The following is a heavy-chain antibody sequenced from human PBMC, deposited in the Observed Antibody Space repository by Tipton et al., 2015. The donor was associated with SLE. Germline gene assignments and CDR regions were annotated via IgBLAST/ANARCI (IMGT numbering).Heavy chain of an antibody. J-gene: IGHJ6*03. CDR2: AYYSGST. D-gene: IGHD5-24*01. CDR3: ARAEMTTEGSIFYYYVDV. CDR1: GCPINSYY. V-gene: IGHV4-59*01. Sequence: TLSLTCTVSGCPINSYYWSWVRQPPGLGLEWVGFAYYSGSTSYNPSLKSRVTMSVDTSKNQFSLELSSVTAADTAIYYCARAEMTTEGSIFYYYVDVWGKGTTIAVSS.